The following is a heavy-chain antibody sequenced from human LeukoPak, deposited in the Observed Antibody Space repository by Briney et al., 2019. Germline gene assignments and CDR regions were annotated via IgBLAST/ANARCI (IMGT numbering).Heavy chain of an antibody. CDR2: IWNDGSDE. J-gene: IGHJ3*02. CDR1: AFLFRKFC. CDR3: AFEIGRSQGAFDI. Sequence: GGSLRLSCAASAFLFRKFCMHWGRQTPGKGLEWVAAIWNDGSDENYADCVKGRFTIFSDNSKNTLYLQMNSLRAEDTAVYYCAFEIGRSQGAFDIWGQGTMVTV. V-gene: IGHV3-33*01. D-gene: IGHD1-26*01.